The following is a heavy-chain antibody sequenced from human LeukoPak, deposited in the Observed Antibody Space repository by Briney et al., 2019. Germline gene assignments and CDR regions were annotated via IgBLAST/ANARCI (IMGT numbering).Heavy chain of an antibody. V-gene: IGHV1-8*03. Sequence: GASVKVSCKASGYTFTSYDINWVRQATGQGLEWMGWMNPNSGNTGYAQKFQGRVTITRNTSITTAYMELSSLRSEDTAVYYCARTRDSSGYYFDYWGQGTLVTVSS. CDR2: MNPNSGNT. D-gene: IGHD3-22*01. CDR3: ARTRDSSGYYFDY. J-gene: IGHJ4*02. CDR1: GYTFTSYD.